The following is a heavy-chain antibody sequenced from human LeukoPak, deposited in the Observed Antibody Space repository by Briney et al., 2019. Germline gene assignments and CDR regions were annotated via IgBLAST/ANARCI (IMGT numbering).Heavy chain of an antibody. D-gene: IGHD1-26*01. V-gene: IGHV4-59*08. Sequence: SETLSLTCTVSGDSISGSYWSWIRQPPGKGLQWIGCIYYTGSTIYNPSLKSRVTISLDTSKNQFSLKLSSVTAADTAVYYCARHDPIVGTPDAFDIWGQGTMVTVSS. CDR1: GDSISGSY. CDR3: ARHDPIVGTPDAFDI. J-gene: IGHJ3*02. CDR2: IYYTGST.